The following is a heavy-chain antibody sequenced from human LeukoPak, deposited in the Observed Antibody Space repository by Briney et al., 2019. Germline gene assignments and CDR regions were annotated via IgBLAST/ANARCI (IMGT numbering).Heavy chain of an antibody. J-gene: IGHJ3*02. D-gene: IGHD6-13*01. CDR2: IIPILGIA. Sequence: SVKVSCKASGGTFISYAISWVRQAPGQGLEWMGRIIPILGIANYAQKFQGRVTITADKSTSTAYMELSSLRSEDTAVYYCARAKSSSWSDAFDIWGQGTMVTVSS. CDR1: GGTFISYA. V-gene: IGHV1-69*04. CDR3: ARAKSSSWSDAFDI.